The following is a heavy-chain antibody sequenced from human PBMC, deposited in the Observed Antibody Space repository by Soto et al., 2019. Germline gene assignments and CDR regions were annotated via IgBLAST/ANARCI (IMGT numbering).Heavy chain of an antibody. CDR2: IDPSDSYT. CDR3: ARQNCSGGSCHSDFDY. J-gene: IGHJ4*02. CDR1: GYRFTSYC. Sequence: PEESLTIYCQVSGYRFTSYCIIWVLQMPGKGLEWMGRIDPSDSYTNYSPSFQGHVTISADKSISTAYLQWSSLKASDTAMYYCARQNCSGGSCHSDFDYWGQGTMVTVSS. V-gene: IGHV5-10-1*01. D-gene: IGHD2-15*01.